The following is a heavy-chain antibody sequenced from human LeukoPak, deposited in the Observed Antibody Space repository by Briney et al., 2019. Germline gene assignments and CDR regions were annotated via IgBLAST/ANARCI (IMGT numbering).Heavy chain of an antibody. J-gene: IGHJ6*02. CDR2: IKADGSGT. CDR1: GFTIGPYA. V-gene: IGHV3-43*02. D-gene: IGHD2/OR15-2a*01. Sequence: GGALRLSCAASGFTIGPYAMYWVRQGPGGGLEWVSVIKADGSGTFYANSVRGRFTTSRDNSKNSLYLQMNSLTSEDTALYYCATWAFYHNLDVWGQGTTVIVSS. CDR3: ATWAFYHNLDV.